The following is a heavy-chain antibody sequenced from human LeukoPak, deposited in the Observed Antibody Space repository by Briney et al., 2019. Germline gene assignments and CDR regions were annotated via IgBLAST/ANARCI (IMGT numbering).Heavy chain of an antibody. CDR3: ASHCSSTSCYGLFDY. D-gene: IGHD2-2*01. V-gene: IGHV4-59*01. Sequence: SETLSLTCTVSGGSISSYYWSWIRQPAGKGLEWIGYIYYSGSTNYNPSLKSRVTISVDTSKNQFSLKLSSVTAADTAVYYCASHCSSTSCYGLFDYWGQGTLVTVSS. CDR2: IYYSGST. CDR1: GGSISSYY. J-gene: IGHJ4*02.